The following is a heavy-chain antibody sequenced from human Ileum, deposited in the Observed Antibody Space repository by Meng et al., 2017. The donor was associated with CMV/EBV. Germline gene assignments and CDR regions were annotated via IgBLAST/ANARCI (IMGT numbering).Heavy chain of an antibody. CDR3: ARGVRGGSWATNWFDP. CDR1: GGSFSGYY. J-gene: IGHJ5*02. Sequence: GGSFSGYYWSWIRQPPGKGLEWIGEINHSGSTNYNPSLKSRVTISVDTSKNQFSLKLSSVTAADTAVYYCARGVRGGSWATNWFDPWGQGTLVTVSS. D-gene: IGHD6-13*01. V-gene: IGHV4-34*01. CDR2: INHSGST.